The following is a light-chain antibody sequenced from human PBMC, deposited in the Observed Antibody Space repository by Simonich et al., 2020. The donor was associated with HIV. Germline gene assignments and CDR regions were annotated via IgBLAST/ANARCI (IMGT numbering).Light chain of an antibody. J-gene: IGKJ2*01. Sequence: EIVMTQSPATLSVSPGERATLSCRASQSVSSNLAWYQQKPGQATRLLIYGASTRATGIPARFSGSGSGTEFTLTISSMRSEDFALYYCQQYNKWPPMYTFGQGTRLEIK. V-gene: IGKV3-15*01. CDR2: GAS. CDR1: QSVSSN. CDR3: QQYNKWPPMYT.